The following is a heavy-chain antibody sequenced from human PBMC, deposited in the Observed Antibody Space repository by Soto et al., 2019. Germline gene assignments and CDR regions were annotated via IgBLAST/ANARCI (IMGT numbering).Heavy chain of an antibody. CDR1: GGSFSGYY. CDR2: INHSGST. J-gene: IGHJ4*02. V-gene: IGHV4-34*01. Sequence: QVQLQQWGAGLLKPSETLSLTCAVYGGSFSGYYWTWIRKPPGTGLEWIGEINHSGSTTYHPSLKSRFTISVDTSKNQFSLKLTSVTAADTAVYYCARDNSTGLFDYWGQGTLVTVSS. CDR3: ARDNSTGLFDY. D-gene: IGHD4-4*01.